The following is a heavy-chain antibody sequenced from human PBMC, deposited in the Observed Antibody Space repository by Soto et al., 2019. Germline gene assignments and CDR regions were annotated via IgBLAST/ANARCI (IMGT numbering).Heavy chain of an antibody. CDR3: ARDKAATQTLDY. CDR2: ISSGGSTI. CDR1: GFTFSDYY. J-gene: IGHJ4*02. Sequence: GGSLRLSCAASGFTFSDYYMSWIRQAPGKGLEWVSYISSGGSTIYYADSVEGRFTISRDNAKNSLYLQMNSLRADDTAVYYCARDKAATQTLDYWGQGTLVTVSS. D-gene: IGHD1-26*01. V-gene: IGHV3-11*01.